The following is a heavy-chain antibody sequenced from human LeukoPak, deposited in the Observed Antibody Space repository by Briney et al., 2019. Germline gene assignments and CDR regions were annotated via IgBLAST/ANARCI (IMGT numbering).Heavy chain of an antibody. D-gene: IGHD3-10*01. Sequence: SETLSLTCTVSGGSISSYYWSWIRQPPGKGLEWIGYIYYSGSTNYNPSLKSRVTISVDTSKNQFSLKLSSVTAADTAVYYCARNPITLVRGGNWFDPWGQGTLVTVSS. CDR1: GGSISSYY. J-gene: IGHJ5*02. CDR3: ARNPITLVRGGNWFDP. CDR2: IYYSGST. V-gene: IGHV4-59*01.